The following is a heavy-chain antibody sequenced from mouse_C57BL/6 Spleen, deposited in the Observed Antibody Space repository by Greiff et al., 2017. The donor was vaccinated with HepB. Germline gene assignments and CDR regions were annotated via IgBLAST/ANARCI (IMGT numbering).Heavy chain of an antibody. D-gene: IGHD1-1*01. CDR3: ARGPLYGSPPGYFDV. J-gene: IGHJ1*03. CDR2: INPSSGYT. CDR1: GYTFTSYT. Sequence: VKLLESGAELARPGASVKMSCKASGYTFTSYTMHWVKQRPGQGLEWIGYINPSSGYTKYNQKFKDKATLTADKSSSTAYMQLSSLTSEDSAVYYCARGPLYGSPPGYFDVWGTGTTVTVSS. V-gene: IGHV1-4*01.